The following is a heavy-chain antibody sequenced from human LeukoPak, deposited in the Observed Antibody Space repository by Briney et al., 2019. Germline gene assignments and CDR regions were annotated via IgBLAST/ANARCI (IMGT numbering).Heavy chain of an antibody. Sequence: SETLSLTCTVSGGSISSHHWSWIRQPPGKGLEWIGYIYYSGSTNYNPSLKSRVTISVDTSKNQFSLKLSSVTAADTAVYYCARRSGYDFWSGYYTGPQDYYYYMDVWGKGTTVTVSS. CDR3: ARRSGYDFWSGYYTGPQDYYYYMDV. CDR2: IYYSGST. CDR1: GGSISSHH. D-gene: IGHD3-3*01. J-gene: IGHJ6*03. V-gene: IGHV4-59*11.